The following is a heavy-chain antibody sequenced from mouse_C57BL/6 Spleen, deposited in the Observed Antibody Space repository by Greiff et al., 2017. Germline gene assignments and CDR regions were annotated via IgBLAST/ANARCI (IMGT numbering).Heavy chain of an antibody. V-gene: IGHV1-69*01. J-gene: IGHJ3*01. D-gene: IGHD3-1*01. CDR2: IDPSDSYT. Sequence: QVQLQQPGAELVMPGASVKLSCKASGYTFTSYWMHWVKQRPGQGLEWIGEIDPSDSYTNYNQKFKGKSTLTVDKSSSTAYMQLSSLTSEDSAVYYCARKGTAQATWGFAHWGQGTLVTVSA. CDR3: ARKGTAQATWGFAH. CDR1: GYTFTSYW.